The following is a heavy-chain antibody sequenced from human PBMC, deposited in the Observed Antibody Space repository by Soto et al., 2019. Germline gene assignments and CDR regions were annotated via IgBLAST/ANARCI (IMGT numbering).Heavy chain of an antibody. V-gene: IGHV1-18*04. CDR2: ISAYNGNT. J-gene: IGHJ3*02. D-gene: IGHD3-22*01. CDR3: AILGYDSSGYYSPDAFDI. CDR1: GHTFTSYG. Sequence: ASVKVSCKASGHTFTSYGISWVRQAPGQGLEWMGWISAYNGNTNYAQKLQGRVTMTTDTSTSTAYMELRSLRSDDTAVYYCAILGYDSSGYYSPDAFDIWGQGTMVTVSS.